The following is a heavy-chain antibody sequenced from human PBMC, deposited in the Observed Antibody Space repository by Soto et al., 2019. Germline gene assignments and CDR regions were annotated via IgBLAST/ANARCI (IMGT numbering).Heavy chain of an antibody. CDR2: IHHGGTT. CDR1: GYSISSASY. J-gene: IGHJ4*01. Sequence: WERLCLTGTVCGYSISSASYWAWIRQPPGKGPEWIASIHHGGTTFYNPSLTSRITIIVDTSNTQFSLRLTSVTAAETAVYYCARVHVMVVAGSTFDYWGHGTLVTVSS. CDR3: ARVHVMVVAGSTFDY. V-gene: IGHV4-38-2*02. D-gene: IGHD6-19*01.